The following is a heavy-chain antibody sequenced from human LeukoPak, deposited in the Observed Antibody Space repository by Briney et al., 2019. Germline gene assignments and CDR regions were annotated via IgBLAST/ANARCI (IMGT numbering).Heavy chain of an antibody. CDR3: ASGSSWPYFGY. V-gene: IGHV3-21*01. J-gene: IGHJ4*02. CDR2: ISSSSSYI. Sequence: GGSLRLSCAASGFTFSSYSMNWVRQAPGKGLEWVSSISSSSSYIYYADSVKGRFTISRDNAKNSLYLQMNSLRAEDTAVYYCASGSSWPYFGYWGQGTLVTVSS. D-gene: IGHD6-13*01. CDR1: GFTFSSYS.